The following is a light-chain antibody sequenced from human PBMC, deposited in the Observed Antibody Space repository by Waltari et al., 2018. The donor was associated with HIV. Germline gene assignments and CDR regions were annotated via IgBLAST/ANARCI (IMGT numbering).Light chain of an antibody. CDR2: GAS. CDR1: RGISNY. Sequence: DIQMTQSPLSLSASVGHRATITCRASRGISNYLAWYQQKPGKGPELLMYGASTLQSGVPSRFSGSGSGTDFTLTISSLQPEDVATYYCQKYNSAPLMFGQGTKVEIK. CDR3: QKYNSAPLM. V-gene: IGKV1-27*01. J-gene: IGKJ1*01.